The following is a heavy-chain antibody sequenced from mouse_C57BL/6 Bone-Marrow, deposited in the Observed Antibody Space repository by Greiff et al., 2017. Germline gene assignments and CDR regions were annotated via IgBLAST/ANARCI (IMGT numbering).Heavy chain of an antibody. J-gene: IGHJ3*01. D-gene: IGHD1-1*01. V-gene: IGHV14-4*01. CDR2: IDPENGDT. Sequence: VQLQQSGAELVRPGASVKLSCTASGFNIKDDYMHWVKQRPEQGLEWIGWIDPENGDTEYASKFQGKATITADTSSNTAYLQLSSLTSVATAVYYCTTRGDGSRSFAYWGQGTLVTVSA. CDR1: GFNIKDDY. CDR3: TTRGDGSRSFAY.